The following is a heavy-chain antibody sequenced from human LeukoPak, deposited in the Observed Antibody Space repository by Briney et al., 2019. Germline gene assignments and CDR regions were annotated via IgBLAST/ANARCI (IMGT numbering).Heavy chain of an antibody. J-gene: IGHJ6*03. Sequence: ASVKVSCKASGFTFTSYDINWVRQATGQGLEWMGRVNPKSGDTGYAQKFQGRVTITSNTSISTAYMELSSLRSEDTAVYYCARIGASYDFWAGVYRYYMDVWGKGTTVTVSS. CDR1: GFTFTSYD. D-gene: IGHD3-3*01. CDR2: VNPKSGDT. CDR3: ARIGASYDFWAGVYRYYMDV. V-gene: IGHV1-8*03.